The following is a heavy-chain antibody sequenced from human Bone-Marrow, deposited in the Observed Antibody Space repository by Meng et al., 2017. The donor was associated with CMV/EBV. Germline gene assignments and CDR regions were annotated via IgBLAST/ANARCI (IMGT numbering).Heavy chain of an antibody. D-gene: IGHD3-3*01. CDR3: AAGLSSGYYNPV. J-gene: IGHJ4*02. CDR2: IVVGSGNT. Sequence: SVKVSCKASGFTFTSSAVLWVRQARGQRLEWIGWIVVGSGNTNYAQKFQERVTITRDMSTSTAYMELSSLRSEDTAVYYWAAGLSSGYYNPVWGQGTLVTVSS. V-gene: IGHV1-58*01. CDR1: GFTFTSSA.